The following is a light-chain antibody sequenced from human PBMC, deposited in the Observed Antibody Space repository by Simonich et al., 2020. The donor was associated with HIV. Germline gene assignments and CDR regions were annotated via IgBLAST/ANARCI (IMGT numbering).Light chain of an antibody. CDR1: QSINSY. CDR2: AAS. J-gene: IGKJ2*01. CDR3: QQSYSTPRT. Sequence: DIQMNQSPSSLSASMGDCVTSTCRASQSINSYLNWYQQKPGKAPKRLIYAASRLQSGPPSRFSGSGYGTEFTLTISSLQPEYFATYYCQQSYSTPRTFGQGTKLEIK. V-gene: IGKV1-39*01.